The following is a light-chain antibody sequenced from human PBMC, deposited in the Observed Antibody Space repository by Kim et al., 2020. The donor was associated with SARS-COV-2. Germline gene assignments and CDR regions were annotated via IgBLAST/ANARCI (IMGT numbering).Light chain of an antibody. J-gene: IGLJ3*02. CDR2: DVT. CDR3: SSYTLTSTWV. V-gene: IGLV2-14*03. CDR1: YRDIGSFGY. Sequence: GQSLPISCRGTYRDIGSFGYLYWYQQYPGKAPRLIIHDVTGRPSGISNRFAGPRSGNTASLTISGLQAEDEADYHCSSYTLTSTWVFGGGTKLTVL.